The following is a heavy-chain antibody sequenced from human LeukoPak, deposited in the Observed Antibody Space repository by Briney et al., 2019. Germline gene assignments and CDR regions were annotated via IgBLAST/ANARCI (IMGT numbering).Heavy chain of an antibody. J-gene: IGHJ5*02. CDR1: GGSISSYY. D-gene: IGHD3-10*01. CDR2: IYYSGST. V-gene: IGHV4-59*12. CDR3: ARCITMVRGVIITKVNWFDP. Sequence: PSETLSLTCTVSGGSISSYYWSWIRQPPGKGLEWIGYIYYSGSTNYNPSLKSRVTISVDTSKNQFSLKLSSVTAADTAVYYCARCITMVRGVIITKVNWFDPWGQGTLVTVSS.